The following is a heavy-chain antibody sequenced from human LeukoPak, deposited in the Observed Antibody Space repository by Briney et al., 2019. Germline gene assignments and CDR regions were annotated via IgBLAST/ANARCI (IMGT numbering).Heavy chain of an antibody. V-gene: IGHV4-59*01. Sequence: SETLSLTCTVSGGSISSYYWSWLRQPPGKGLEWIGYIYYNGSTNYNPSLKSRVTISVDTSKKQFSLKLSSVTAADTAVYYCARDLYGSGNYRSYWYFDLWGRGTLVTVSS. CDR3: ARDLYGSGNYRSYWYFDL. CDR1: GGSISSYY. CDR2: IYYNGST. J-gene: IGHJ2*01. D-gene: IGHD3-10*01.